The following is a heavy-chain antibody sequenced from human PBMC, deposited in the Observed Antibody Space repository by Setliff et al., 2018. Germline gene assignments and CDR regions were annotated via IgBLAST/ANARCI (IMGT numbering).Heavy chain of an antibody. Sequence: PSETLSLTCTVSGGSVSNSGFFWGWLRQAPGKGLEWIGNIYDSGSSNYNASFKSRLIITRDPSKNQISLKWTSVTAADTAVYYCGRGFSRIEGWGNWFDPWGQGILVTVSS. CDR3: GRGFSRIEGWGNWFDP. CDR2: IYDSGSS. J-gene: IGHJ5*02. D-gene: IGHD2-15*01. V-gene: IGHV4-39*01. CDR1: GGSVSNSGFF.